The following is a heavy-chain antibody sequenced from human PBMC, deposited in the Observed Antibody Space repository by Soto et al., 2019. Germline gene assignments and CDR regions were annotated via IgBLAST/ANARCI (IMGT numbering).Heavy chain of an antibody. Sequence: GGSLRLSCAASGFTFSSYGMHWVRQAPGKGLGWVAVIWYDGSNKYYADSVKGRFTISRDNSKNTLYLQMNSLRAEDTAVYYCARDLTTFDYWGQGTLVTVSS. D-gene: IGHD3-22*01. CDR1: GFTFSSYG. V-gene: IGHV3-33*01. J-gene: IGHJ4*02. CDR2: IWYDGSNK. CDR3: ARDLTTFDY.